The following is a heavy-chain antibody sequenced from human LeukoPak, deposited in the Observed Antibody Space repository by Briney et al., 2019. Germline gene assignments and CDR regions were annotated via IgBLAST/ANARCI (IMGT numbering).Heavy chain of an antibody. Sequence: SETLSLTCTVSGGSISSSSYYWGWIRQPPGKGLEWIGSIYHSGGTYYNPSLTSRVTISVDTSNNQFSLKLSSVTAADTAVYYCARTPTVPYYFDYWGQGTLVTVSS. J-gene: IGHJ4*02. CDR1: GGSISSSSYY. D-gene: IGHD4-17*01. CDR2: IYHSGGT. CDR3: ARTPTVPYYFDY. V-gene: IGHV4-39*07.